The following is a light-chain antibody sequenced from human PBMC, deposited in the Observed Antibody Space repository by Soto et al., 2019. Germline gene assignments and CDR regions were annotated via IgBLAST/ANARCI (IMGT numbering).Light chain of an antibody. CDR1: SSNIGARFD. V-gene: IGLV1-40*01. Sequence: QSVLTQPPSVSGAPGQRVTLSCTGSSSNIGARFDVHWYQQLPGPAPKLLIYSNNNRPSGVPDRFSVSRSATSASLAITGLQAADEADYYCQSYDSSLSVYVFGTATKLTVL. CDR3: QSYDSSLSVYV. CDR2: SNN. J-gene: IGLJ1*01.